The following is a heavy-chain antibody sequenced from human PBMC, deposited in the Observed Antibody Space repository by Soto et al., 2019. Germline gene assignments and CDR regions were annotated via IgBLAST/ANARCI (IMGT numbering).Heavy chain of an antibody. D-gene: IGHD3-22*01. CDR1: GFTFSSYG. CDR3: ARDPTDYDSSGYPSGFDY. Sequence: GGSLRLSCAASGFTFSSYGMHWVRQAPGKGLEWVAVIWYDGSNKYYADSVKGRFTISRDNSKNTLYLQMNSLRAEDTAVYYCARDPTDYDSSGYPSGFDYWGQGTLVTVSS. CDR2: IWYDGSNK. J-gene: IGHJ4*02. V-gene: IGHV3-33*01.